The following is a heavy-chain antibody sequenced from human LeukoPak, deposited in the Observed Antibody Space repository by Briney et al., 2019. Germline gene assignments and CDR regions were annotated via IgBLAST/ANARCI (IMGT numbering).Heavy chain of an antibody. CDR1: GYTFSTYD. V-gene: IGHV1-8*01. Sequence: ASVKVSCKASGYTFSTYDITWVRQASGQGLEWMGWMNPNNGNTGYAQRFQGRVTLTRDTSISTAYMELRSLRSDDTAIYYCARDFWSGYYTLNAFAIWGLGTMVTVSS. CDR2: MNPNNGNT. D-gene: IGHD3-3*01. J-gene: IGHJ3*02. CDR3: ARDFWSGYYTLNAFAI.